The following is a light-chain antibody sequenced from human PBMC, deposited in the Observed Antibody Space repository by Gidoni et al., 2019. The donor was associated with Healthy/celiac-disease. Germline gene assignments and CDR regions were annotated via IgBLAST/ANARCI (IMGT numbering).Light chain of an antibody. V-gene: IGLV6-57*01. Sequence: NFMLTQPHSVSESPGKTVTISCTRSSGSIASNYVQWYQQRPGSSPTTVIYADNQRPSGVPDRFSGSIDRSSNSASLTISGLKTEDEADYYCQSYDSSNQNVVFGGGTKLTVL. CDR3: QSYDSSNQNVV. CDR1: SGSIASNY. CDR2: ADN. J-gene: IGLJ2*01.